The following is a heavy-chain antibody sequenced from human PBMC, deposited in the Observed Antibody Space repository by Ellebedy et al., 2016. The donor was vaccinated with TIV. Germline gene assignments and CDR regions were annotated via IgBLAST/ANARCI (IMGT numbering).Heavy chain of an antibody. V-gene: IGHV4-39*01. Sequence: SETLSLTCTVSGGSISSSSYYWGWISQPPGKGLEWIGSIYYSGSTYYNPSLKSRVTISVDTSKNQFSLKLSSVTAADTAVYYCARLGSSGYIDYWGQGTLVTVSS. D-gene: IGHD3-22*01. J-gene: IGHJ4*02. CDR1: GGSISSSSYY. CDR3: ARLGSSGYIDY. CDR2: IYYSGST.